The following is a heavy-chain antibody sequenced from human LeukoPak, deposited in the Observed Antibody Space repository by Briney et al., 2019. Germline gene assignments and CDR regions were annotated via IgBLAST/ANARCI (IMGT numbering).Heavy chain of an antibody. CDR3: AAQPDY. CDR1: GASISSFY. CDR2: IHYSGST. V-gene: IGHV4-59*01. Sequence: SETLSLTCTVSGASISSFYWSWIRQPPGEVLEWIGYIHYSGSTKYNPSLKGRVTISVDTSKNQFSLNLTSVTAADTAVYYCAAQPDYWGQGTLVTVSS. J-gene: IGHJ4*02. D-gene: IGHD2-2*01.